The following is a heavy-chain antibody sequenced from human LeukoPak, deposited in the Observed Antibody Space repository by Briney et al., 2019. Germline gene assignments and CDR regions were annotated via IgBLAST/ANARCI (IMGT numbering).Heavy chain of an antibody. CDR2: TIPIFGTA. J-gene: IGHJ3*02. V-gene: IGHV1-69*05. D-gene: IGHD6-6*01. CDR1: GGTFSSYA. CDR3: ARETKLAGADDAFDI. Sequence: SVKVSCKASGGTFSSYAISWVRQAPGQGLEWMGRTIPIFGTANYAQKFQGRVTITTDESTSTAYMELSSLRSEDTAVYYCARETKLAGADDAFDIWGQGTMVTVSS.